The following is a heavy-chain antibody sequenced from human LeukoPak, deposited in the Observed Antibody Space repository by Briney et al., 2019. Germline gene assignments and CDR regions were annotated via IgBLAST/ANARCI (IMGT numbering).Heavy chain of an antibody. CDR1: GGSFSDYY. J-gene: IGHJ4*02. Sequence: SETLSLTCAVYGGSFSDYYWSWIRQPPGKGLEWIGEINHSGSTNYNPSLKSRVTISVDTSKNQFSLKLSSVTAADTAVYYCARGDLSAARIHYFDYWGQGTLVTVSS. D-gene: IGHD6-6*01. CDR3: ARGDLSAARIHYFDY. CDR2: INHSGST. V-gene: IGHV4-34*01.